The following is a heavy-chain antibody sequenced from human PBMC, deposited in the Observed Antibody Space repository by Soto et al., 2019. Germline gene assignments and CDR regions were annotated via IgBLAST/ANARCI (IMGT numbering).Heavy chain of an antibody. V-gene: IGHV1-18*01. CDR2: ISPHNRNT. Sequence: ASVKVSCKASGYTFGHFYITWVRQAPGQGLEWMGAISPHNRNTNYAEKFRGRVTMTTDTSTTTAYMELRSLRSDDTAVYYCARDEGGYDILTGYYKAHHFDQWGQGALVTVS. CDR3: ARDEGGYDILTGYYKAHHFDQ. J-gene: IGHJ4*02. D-gene: IGHD3-9*01. CDR1: GYTFGHFY.